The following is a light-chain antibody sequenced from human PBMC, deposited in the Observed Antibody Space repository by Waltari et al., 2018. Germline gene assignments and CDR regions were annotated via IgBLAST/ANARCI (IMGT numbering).Light chain of an antibody. Sequence: QSALTQPPSASGPPGQSVTISCTGTSSDVGAYNYVPWYQQHPGKAPKVIIYAVNDRPSGVPDRFSGSKSGNTASLTVSGLQAEDEADYYCFSYSGANSLRYVFGTGTKVTVL. CDR2: AVN. V-gene: IGLV2-8*01. CDR3: FSYSGANSLRYV. CDR1: SSDVGAYNY. J-gene: IGLJ1*01.